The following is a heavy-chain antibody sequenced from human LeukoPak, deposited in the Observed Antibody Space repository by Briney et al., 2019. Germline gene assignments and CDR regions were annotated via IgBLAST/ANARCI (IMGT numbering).Heavy chain of an antibody. CDR2: INTNTGNP. V-gene: IGHV7-4-1*02. Sequence: EASVKVSCKASGYTFTSYAMNWVRQAPGQGLEWMGWINTNTGNPTYAQGSTGRFVFSLDTSVSTAYLQISSLKAEDTAVYYCAREGYCSGGSCYGFLDYWGQGTLVTVSS. J-gene: IGHJ4*02. CDR1: GYTFTSYA. CDR3: AREGYCSGGSCYGFLDY. D-gene: IGHD2-15*01.